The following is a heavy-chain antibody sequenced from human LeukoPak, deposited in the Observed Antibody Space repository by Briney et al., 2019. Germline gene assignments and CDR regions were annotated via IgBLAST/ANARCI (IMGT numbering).Heavy chain of an antibody. CDR3: AKVQGYCSETSCYPDY. D-gene: IGHD2-2*01. V-gene: IGHV7-4-1*02. Sequence: ASVKVSCKASGNIFTSYDINWVRQAPGQGLEWMGWINTNTGNPTYAQGFTGRFVFSLDTSVNTAYLQISSLKTEDTAVYYCAKVQGYCSETSCYPDYWGQGTLVTVSS. CDR1: GNIFTSYD. J-gene: IGHJ4*02. CDR2: INTNTGNP.